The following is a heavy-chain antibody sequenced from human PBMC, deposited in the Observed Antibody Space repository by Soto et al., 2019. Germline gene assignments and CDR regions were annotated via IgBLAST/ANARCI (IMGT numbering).Heavy chain of an antibody. CDR2: MFYSGST. D-gene: IGHD2-15*01. CDR1: GGSMSSYS. Sequence: SETLSLTCTVSGGSMSSYSWSWIRQPPGKGLEWIGYMFYSGSTEYNPSLKSRVTISVDTSKNQFSLNLTSVTAADTAVYYCAVTPRYCGGGTCYPAHALDIWGKGRMVTVSS. CDR3: AVTPRYCGGGTCYPAHALDI. V-gene: IGHV4-59*01. J-gene: IGHJ3*02.